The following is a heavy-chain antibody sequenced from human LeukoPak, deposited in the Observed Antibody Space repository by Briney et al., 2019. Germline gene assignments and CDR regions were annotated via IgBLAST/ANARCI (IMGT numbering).Heavy chain of an antibody. V-gene: IGHV3-11*01. CDR1: GFTFSDYY. J-gene: IGHJ6*02. D-gene: IGHD2-15*01. Sequence: GGSLRLSCAASGFTFSDYYMSWIRQAPGKGLEWVSYISSSGSTIYYADSVKSRFTISRDNAKNSLYLQMNSLRAEDTAVYYCARDLDGCSGGSCYSNYYYYYGMDVWGQGTTVTVSS. CDR2: ISSSGSTI. CDR3: ARDLDGCSGGSCYSNYYYYYGMDV.